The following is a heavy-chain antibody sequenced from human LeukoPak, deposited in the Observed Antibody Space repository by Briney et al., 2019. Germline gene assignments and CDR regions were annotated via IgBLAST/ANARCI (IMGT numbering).Heavy chain of an antibody. J-gene: IGHJ4*02. V-gene: IGHV5-51*01. D-gene: IGHD3-10*01. CDR1: GYSFTSYW. Sequence: GESLKISCKDSGYSFTSYWIGWVRQMPGKGLEWMGIIYPGDSDTRYSPSFQGQVTISADKSISTAYLQWSSLKASDTAMYYCARGPQLLWFGELSGLRSNHYFDYWGQGTLVTVSS. CDR2: IYPGDSDT. CDR3: ARGPQLLWFGELSGLRSNHYFDY.